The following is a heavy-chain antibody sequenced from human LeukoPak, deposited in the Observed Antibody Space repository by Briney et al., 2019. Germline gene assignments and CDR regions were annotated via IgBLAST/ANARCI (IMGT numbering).Heavy chain of an antibody. D-gene: IGHD3-22*01. CDR2: IYYSGST. V-gene: IGHV4-31*03. CDR1: GGSISSSSYY. CDR3: ARNYYDSSGPSGPFDY. J-gene: IGHJ4*02. Sequence: SETLSLTCTVSGGSISSSSYYWSWIRQHPGKGLEWIGYIYYSGSTYYNPSLKSRVTISVDTSKNQFSLKLSSVTAADTAVYYCARNYYDSSGPSGPFDYWGQGTLVTVSS.